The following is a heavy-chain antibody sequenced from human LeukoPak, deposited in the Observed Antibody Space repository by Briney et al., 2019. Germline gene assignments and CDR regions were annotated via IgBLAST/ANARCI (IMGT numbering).Heavy chain of an antibody. CDR2: IYYSGST. J-gene: IGHJ6*04. V-gene: IGHV4-39*01. CDR1: GGSISSGSYY. CDR3: EITMYDGGV. Sequence: SETLSLTCTVSGGSISSGSYYWSWIRQPAGKGLEWIGRIYYSGSTYYNPSLKSRVTISVDTSKNQFSLKLSSVTAADMAVYYCEITMYDGGVWGKGTTVTISS. D-gene: IGHD3-10*02.